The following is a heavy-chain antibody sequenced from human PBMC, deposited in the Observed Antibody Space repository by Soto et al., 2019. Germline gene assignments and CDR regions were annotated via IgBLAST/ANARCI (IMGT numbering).Heavy chain of an antibody. V-gene: IGHV4-4*02. CDR2: SYHSGTP. D-gene: IGHD3-22*01. CDR1: GGSSSSGNW. CDR3: ARGRYDSSGYSFFDY. Sequence: QVQQQESGPGLVKPSETLSLTCGVSGGSSSSGNWCRWVRQPPGKGLEWIGESYHSGTPNYNPSLKSRVTISVDKSKSQFSLKLSSVTAADTAVYYWARGRYDSSGYSFFDYWGQGTLVTVSS. J-gene: IGHJ4*02.